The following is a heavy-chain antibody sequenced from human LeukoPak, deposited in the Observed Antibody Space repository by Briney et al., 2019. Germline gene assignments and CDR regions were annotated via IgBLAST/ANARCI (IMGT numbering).Heavy chain of an antibody. CDR1: GYTFTDYY. V-gene: IGHV1-2*02. CDR3: ARANPLYCSSTTCLFDY. Sequence: ASVKVSFKASGYTFTDYYMHWVRQAPGQGFEWMGWINPNSGDTNYAQKFQGRVTMTRDTSISTAHMELSRLRSDDTAVYYCARANPLYCSSTTCLFDYWGQGTLVTVSS. CDR2: INPNSGDT. D-gene: IGHD2-2*01. J-gene: IGHJ4*02.